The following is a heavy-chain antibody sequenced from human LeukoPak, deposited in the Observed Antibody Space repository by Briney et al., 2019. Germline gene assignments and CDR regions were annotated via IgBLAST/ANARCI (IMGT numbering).Heavy chain of an antibody. J-gene: IGHJ5*02. CDR1: GGSITSSSYY. CDR2: IYYSGST. CDR3: ARRRLRSFWFDP. Sequence: SETLSLTCTVSGGSITSSSYYWGWLRQPPGKGLEWIGSIYYSGSTYYKPSLKSRVTISVDTSKNQFSLKLSSVTAADTAVYYCARRRLRSFWFDPWGQGTLVTVSS. D-gene: IGHD4-17*01. V-gene: IGHV4-39*07.